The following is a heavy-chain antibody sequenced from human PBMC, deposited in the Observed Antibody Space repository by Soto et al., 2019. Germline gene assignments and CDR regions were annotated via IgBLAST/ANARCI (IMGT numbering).Heavy chain of an antibody. Sequence: GGSLRLSCAASGFTFSNAWMSWVRQAPGKGLEWVGRIKSKTDGGTTDYAAPVKGRFTISRDDSKNTLYLQMNSLKTEDTAVDDSTSWLRGSYSNSAHTYSFDFWGQGTLVTVSS. D-gene: IGHD4-4*01. V-gene: IGHV3-15*01. CDR3: TSWLRGSYSNSAHTYSFDF. CDR1: GFTFSNAW. J-gene: IGHJ4*02. CDR2: IKSKTDGGTT.